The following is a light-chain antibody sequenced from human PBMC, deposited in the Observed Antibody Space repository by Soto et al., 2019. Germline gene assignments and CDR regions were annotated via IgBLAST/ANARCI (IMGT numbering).Light chain of an antibody. CDR3: NSYTSSDTRV. J-gene: IGLJ1*01. CDR2: AVS. V-gene: IGLV2-14*01. CDR1: TSDIGGYNY. Sequence: QSALTQPASVSGSAGESITISCTGTTSDIGGYNYVSWYQQHPGKAPKLMIYAVSYRPSGVSTRFSGSKSGSTASLTISGLQAEDEADYYCNSYTSSDTRVFGTGTKVTV.